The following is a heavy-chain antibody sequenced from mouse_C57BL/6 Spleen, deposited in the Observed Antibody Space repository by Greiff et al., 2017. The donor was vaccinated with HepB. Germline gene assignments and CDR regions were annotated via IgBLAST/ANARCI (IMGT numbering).Heavy chain of an antibody. D-gene: IGHD2-3*01. CDR1: GFSLTSYG. CDR2: IWSGGST. Sequence: QVQLKQSGPGLVQPSHSLSITCTVSGFSLTSYGVHWVRQSPGKGLEWLGVIWSGGSTDYNAAFISRLSISKDNSKSQVFIKMNSLKADDTTIYYCTRNYDSYFVGYFDYCGQGTARTVSS. V-gene: IGHV2-2*01. J-gene: IGHJ2*01. CDR3: TRNYDSYFVGYFDY.